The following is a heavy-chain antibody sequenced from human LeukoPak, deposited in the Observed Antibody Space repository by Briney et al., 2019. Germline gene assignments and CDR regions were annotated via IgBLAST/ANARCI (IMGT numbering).Heavy chain of an antibody. Sequence: GAAVKVSCKASGYTFTNYAMNCVRQAPGQGLEWMGWINTNTGNPTYAQGFTGRFVFSLDTSVSTAYLQISSLKTEDTAVYYCARRSMVQLLDVWGKGTTVTVSS. V-gene: IGHV7-4-1*02. CDR1: GYTFTNYA. CDR3: ARRSMVQLLDV. CDR2: INTNTGNP. J-gene: IGHJ6*04. D-gene: IGHD3-10*01.